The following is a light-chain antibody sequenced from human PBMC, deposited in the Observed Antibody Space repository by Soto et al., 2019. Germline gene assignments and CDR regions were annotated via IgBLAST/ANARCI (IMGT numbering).Light chain of an antibody. J-gene: IGKJ1*01. V-gene: IGKV3-20*01. CDR2: GAS. CDR3: QQYGSSAWT. CDR1: QSVSSSY. Sequence: EIVLTQSPGTLSLSPGERATLSCRASQSVSSSYLAWYQQKPVQAPRLLIYGASSRATGIPDRFSGSGSGTDFTRTISRLEPEDFAVYYCQQYGSSAWTFGQGTKVEIK.